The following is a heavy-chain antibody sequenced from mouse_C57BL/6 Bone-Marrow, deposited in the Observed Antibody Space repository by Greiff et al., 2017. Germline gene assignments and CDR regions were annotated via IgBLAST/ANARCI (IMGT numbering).Heavy chain of an antibody. Sequence: VQLQQSGPELVKPGASVKIPCKASGYTFTDYNMDWVKQRPGKGLEWIGRIYPGDGDTNYNGKFKGKATLTSDTSSSTAYMQLSSLTSEDSAIYFCARDDGNLDYWGQGTTLTVSS. CDR3: ARDDGNLDY. J-gene: IGHJ2*01. V-gene: IGHV1-83*01. CDR1: GYTFTDYN. CDR2: IYPGDGDT. D-gene: IGHD1-1*01.